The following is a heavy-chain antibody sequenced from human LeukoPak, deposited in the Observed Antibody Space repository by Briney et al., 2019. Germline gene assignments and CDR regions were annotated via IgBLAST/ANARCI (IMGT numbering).Heavy chain of an antibody. CDR3: AKICSGGSCYDY. CDR1: GFTFSSYG. V-gene: IGHV3-30*18. D-gene: IGHD2-15*01. Sequence: GGSLRLSCAASGFTFSSYGMHWVRQAPGKGLEWVAVISYDGSNKYYADSVKGRFTISRDNSKDTLYLQMNSLRAEDTAVYYCAKICSGGSCYDYWGQGTLVTVSS. CDR2: ISYDGSNK. J-gene: IGHJ4*02.